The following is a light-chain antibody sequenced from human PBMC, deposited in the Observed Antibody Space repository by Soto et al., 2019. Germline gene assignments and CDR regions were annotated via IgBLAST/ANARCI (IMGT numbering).Light chain of an antibody. J-gene: IGLJ1*01. V-gene: IGLV2-14*01. Sequence: QSVLTQPASVSGSPGQSITISCTGTSSDVGGYNYVSWYQQEPGKAPKLMIYDVTYRPSGVSNRFSGSKSDNTASLTISGLQAEDEADYYCSSYTGSTSYAFGTGTKVTVL. CDR2: DVT. CDR3: SSYTGSTSYA. CDR1: SSDVGGYNY.